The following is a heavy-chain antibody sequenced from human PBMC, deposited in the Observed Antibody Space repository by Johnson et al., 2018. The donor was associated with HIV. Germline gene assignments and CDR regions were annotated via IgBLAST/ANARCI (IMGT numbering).Heavy chain of an antibody. CDR2: IWYDGSNK. Sequence: QVQLVESGGGVVQPGRSLRLSCAASGFTFSNYGMHWVRQTPGKGLEWVAVIWYDGSNKYYADSVKGRFTISRDNSENTLYLQMNSLKAEDTAVYYCASLSADAFDFWGQGTMVIVSS. CDR3: ASLSADAFDF. CDR1: GFTFSNYG. V-gene: IGHV3-33*01. J-gene: IGHJ3*01.